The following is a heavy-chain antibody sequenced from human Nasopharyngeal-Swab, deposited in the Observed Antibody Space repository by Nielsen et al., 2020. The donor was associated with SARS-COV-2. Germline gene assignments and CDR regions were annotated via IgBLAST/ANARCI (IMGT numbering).Heavy chain of an antibody. J-gene: IGHJ3*02. Sequence: SETLSLTCTVSGGSISSYYWSWIRQPPGKGLEWIGYIYHSGSTYYNPSLKSRVTISVDRSENQFSLKLSSMTAADTAVYYCARGSGYDFVWVHRDAFDIWGQGTVVTVSS. V-gene: IGHV4-59*12. D-gene: IGHD5-12*01. CDR1: GGSISSYY. CDR3: ARGSGYDFVWVHRDAFDI. CDR2: IYHSGST.